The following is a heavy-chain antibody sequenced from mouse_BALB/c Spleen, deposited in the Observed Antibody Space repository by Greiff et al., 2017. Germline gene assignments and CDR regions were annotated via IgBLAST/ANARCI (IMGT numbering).Heavy chain of an antibody. J-gene: IGHJ3*01. D-gene: IGHD2-4*01. CDR3: ADYDFAWFAY. Sequence: EVMLVESGPGLVKPSQSLSLTCTVTGYSITSDYAWNWIRQFPGNKLEWMGYISYSGSTSYNPSLKSRISITRDTSKNQFFLQLNSVTTEDTATYYCADYDFAWFAYWGQGTLVTVSA. V-gene: IGHV3-2*02. CDR1: GYSITSDYA. CDR2: ISYSGST.